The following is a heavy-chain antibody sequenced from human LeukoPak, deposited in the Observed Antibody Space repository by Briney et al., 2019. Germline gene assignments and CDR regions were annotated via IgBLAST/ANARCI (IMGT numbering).Heavy chain of an antibody. J-gene: IGHJ6*02. Sequence: PGGSLRLSCAASGFNFGAYTINWVRQAPGKGLECVSVIYSGGSTYYADSVKGRFTISRDNSKNTLYLQMNSLRAEDTAVYYCARVPDRNGYNYYGMDVWGQGTTVTVSS. CDR1: GFNFGAYT. V-gene: IGHV3-53*01. CDR2: IYSGGST. CDR3: ARVPDRNGYNYYGMDV. D-gene: IGHD2-8*01.